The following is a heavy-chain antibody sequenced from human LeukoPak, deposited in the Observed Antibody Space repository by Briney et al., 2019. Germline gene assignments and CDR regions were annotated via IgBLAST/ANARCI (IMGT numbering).Heavy chain of an antibody. CDR3: AKDVGKWESLHFFDY. V-gene: IGHV3-23*01. Sequence: ETLSLTCAVYGGSFSGYYWSWIRQPPGKGLEWISGISGSGASTYYADSVKGRFTISRDDSRNTLYLQMNSLRGDDTAVYYCAKDVGKWESLHFFDYWGQGTLVTVSS. D-gene: IGHD1-26*01. J-gene: IGHJ4*02. CDR1: GGSFSGYY. CDR2: ISGSGAST.